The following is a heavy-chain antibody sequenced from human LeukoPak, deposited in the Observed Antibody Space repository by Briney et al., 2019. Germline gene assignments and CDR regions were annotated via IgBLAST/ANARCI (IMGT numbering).Heavy chain of an antibody. D-gene: IGHD3-22*01. Sequence: SETLSLTCAVYGGSFSGYYWSWIRQPPGRGLEWIGEINHSGSTNYNPSLKSRVTISVDTSKNQFSLKLSSVTAADTAVYYCARGMYYYDSSGYLVPNWFDPWGQGTLVTVSS. J-gene: IGHJ5*02. CDR1: GGSFSGYY. CDR2: INHSGST. CDR3: ARGMYYYDSSGYLVPNWFDP. V-gene: IGHV4-34*01.